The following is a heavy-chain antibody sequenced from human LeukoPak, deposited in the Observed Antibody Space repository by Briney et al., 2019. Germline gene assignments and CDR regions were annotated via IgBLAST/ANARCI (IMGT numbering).Heavy chain of an antibody. CDR1: GFTISHHC. D-gene: IGHD2-21*01. CDR2: SCITGSPT. V-gene: IGHV3-11*01. CDR3: ARGDIPCNNYFDY. Sequence: PGGSLRLSCTASGFTISHHCMNWIRQAPGKGLEWISYSCITGSPTHYAESVKGRFTVSRDNSKNSLYLQMDSLRSDDTAFYYCARGDIPCNNYFDYWGQGALVTVSS. J-gene: IGHJ4*02.